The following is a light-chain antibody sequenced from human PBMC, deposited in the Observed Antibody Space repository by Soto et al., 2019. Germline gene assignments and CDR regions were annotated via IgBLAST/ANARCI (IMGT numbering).Light chain of an antibody. CDR1: QSISHY. V-gene: IGKV3-20*01. J-gene: IGKJ3*01. CDR2: GAA. CDR3: QQYNGSPFT. Sequence: EIVLTQSPGTLSLSPEERATLSCRANQSISHYLAWYQQKPGQSPRLLIYGAASRAIGIPDRFNGSGSETTFTLTISRLQPEDFALYYCQQYNGSPFTFGPGTKVDIK.